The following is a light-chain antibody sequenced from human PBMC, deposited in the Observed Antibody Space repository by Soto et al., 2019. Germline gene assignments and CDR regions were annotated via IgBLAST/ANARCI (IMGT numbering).Light chain of an antibody. CDR1: QSVSSSY. Sequence: EIVLTQSPGTLSLSPGERATLSCRVSQSVSSSYLAWYQQKPGQAPRLLIYCASSRATGITDRFSGSGSGTDFTLTISRLEPEDFAVYYCQQYGRSPTFGQGTKVEI. V-gene: IGKV3-20*01. J-gene: IGKJ1*01. CDR3: QQYGRSPT. CDR2: CAS.